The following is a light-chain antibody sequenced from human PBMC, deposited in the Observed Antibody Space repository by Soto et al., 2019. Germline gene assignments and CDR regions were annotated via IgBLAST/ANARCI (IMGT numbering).Light chain of an antibody. CDR1: SCDVGGYNY. CDR3: SSYTSSSTIV. CDR2: EVS. V-gene: IGLV2-14*01. Sequence: QSVLTQPASVSGSPGQSITISCTGTSCDVGGYNYVSWYQQHPGKAPKLMIYEVSNRPSGVSNRFSGSKSGNTASLTISGLQAEDEADYYCSSYTSSSTIVFGTGTKVTVL. J-gene: IGLJ1*01.